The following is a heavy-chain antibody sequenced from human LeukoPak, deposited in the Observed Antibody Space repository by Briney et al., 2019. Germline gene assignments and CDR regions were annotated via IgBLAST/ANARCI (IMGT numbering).Heavy chain of an antibody. CDR1: GGSISGYY. Sequence: IPSETLSLTCTVSGGSISGYYWSWIRQPPGKGLEWIGYIYYSGSTNYSPSLKSRVTISVDTSKNQFSLKLSSVTAADTAVYYCARGREWEPKVFDYWGQGTLVTVSS. V-gene: IGHV4-59*01. CDR3: ARGREWEPKVFDY. D-gene: IGHD1-26*01. J-gene: IGHJ4*02. CDR2: IYYSGST.